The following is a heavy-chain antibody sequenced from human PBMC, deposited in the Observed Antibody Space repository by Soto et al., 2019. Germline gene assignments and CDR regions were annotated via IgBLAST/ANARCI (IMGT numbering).Heavy chain of an antibody. CDR2: ISYDGSNK. J-gene: IGHJ4*02. D-gene: IGHD3-16*02. CDR3: ARDSYDYVWGCYRESTVYYIDY. CDR1: GFTFSSYA. V-gene: IGHV3-30-3*01. Sequence: GSLRLSCAASGFTFSSYAMHWVRQAPGKGLEWVAVISYDGSNKYYADSVKGRFTISRDNSKNTLYLQMNSLRAEDTAVYYCARDSYDYVWGCYRESTVYYIDYWGQGTLVTVSS.